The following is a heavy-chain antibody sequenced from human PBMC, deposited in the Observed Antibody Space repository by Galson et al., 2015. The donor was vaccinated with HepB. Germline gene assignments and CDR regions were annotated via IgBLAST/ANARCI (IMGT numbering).Heavy chain of an antibody. CDR3: AGVRWVERAFDI. J-gene: IGHJ3*02. V-gene: IGHV3-13*05. CDR2: ISTYGDP. CDR1: GFTFSTYD. Sequence: SLRLSCAASGFTFSTYDLHWVRQATGKGLEWVSAISTYGDPSYADSVRGRFTTFRENAKNSSYLQMNSMRVKDTTVYYCAGVRWVERAFDIRGQGTMVTVSS. D-gene: IGHD4-23*01.